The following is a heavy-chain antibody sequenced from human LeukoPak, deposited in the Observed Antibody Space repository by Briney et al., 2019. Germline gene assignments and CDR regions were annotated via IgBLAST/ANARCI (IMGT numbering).Heavy chain of an antibody. CDR1: GFPFSAYA. V-gene: IGHV3-23*01. CDR2: ITGSGGFT. J-gene: IGHJ4*02. Sequence: DPGGSLRLSCAASGFPFSAYAMSWVRQAPGKGLEWVSVITGSGGFTQYADSVKGRFTISRDNSKNTVYLQMNSLRVEDTALYYCVRSLDYWGQGTLVTVSS. CDR3: VRSLDY.